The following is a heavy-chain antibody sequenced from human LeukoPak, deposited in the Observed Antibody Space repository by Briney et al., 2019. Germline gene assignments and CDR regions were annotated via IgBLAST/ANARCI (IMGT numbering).Heavy chain of an antibody. D-gene: IGHD6-19*01. V-gene: IGHV1-69*13. Sequence: SVKVSCKASGGTFSSYAISWVRQAPGQGLEWMGGIIPIFGTANYAQKFQGRVTITADESTSTAYMEPSSLRSEDTAVYYCARVPGIAVAGTTNWFDPWGQGTLVTVSS. J-gene: IGHJ5*02. CDR3: ARVPGIAVAGTTNWFDP. CDR2: IIPIFGTA. CDR1: GGTFSSYA.